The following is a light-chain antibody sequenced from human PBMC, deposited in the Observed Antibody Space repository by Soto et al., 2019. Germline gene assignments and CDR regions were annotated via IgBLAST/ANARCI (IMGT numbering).Light chain of an antibody. CDR1: SSNIGAGYE. Sequence: QSALTQPPSVSGAPGQRVTISCTGSSSNIGAGYEIHWYQQLPGTAPKLLIYGNSNRPSGVPDRFSGSKSGTSASLAITGLQAEDEADYDSQSYDTSLSTSGVFGGGTKLTVL. J-gene: IGLJ3*02. V-gene: IGLV1-40*01. CDR3: QSYDTSLSTSGV. CDR2: GNS.